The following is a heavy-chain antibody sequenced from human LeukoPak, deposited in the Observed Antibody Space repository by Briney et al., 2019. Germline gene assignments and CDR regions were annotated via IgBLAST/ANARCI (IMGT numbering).Heavy chain of an antibody. V-gene: IGHV3-23*01. J-gene: IGHJ4*02. D-gene: IGHD6-13*01. CDR2: ISGSGGST. CDR3: ARDPTMVIAAAGTRGFDY. CDR1: GFTFSSYA. Sequence: GGSLRLSCAASGFTFSSYAMSWVRQAPGKGLEWVSAISGSGGSTYYADSVKGRFTISRDNSKNTLYLQMNSLRAEDTAVYYCARDPTMVIAAAGTRGFDYWGQGTLVTVSS.